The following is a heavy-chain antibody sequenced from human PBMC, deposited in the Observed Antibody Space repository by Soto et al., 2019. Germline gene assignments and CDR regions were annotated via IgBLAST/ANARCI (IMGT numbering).Heavy chain of an antibody. CDR3: ARSGLPDPVVVVGHTPFDP. CDR1: GYTFTDYD. D-gene: IGHD2-15*01. CDR2: ISAYNGDT. J-gene: IGHJ5*02. V-gene: IGHV1-18*01. Sequence: VKVSCKASGYTFTDYDINWVRQAPGQGLEWMGWISAYNGDTNYAQKLQGRVTMTTDTSTSTAYMELRSLRSDDTAVYYCARSGLPDPVVVVGHTPFDPWGQGTLVTVSS.